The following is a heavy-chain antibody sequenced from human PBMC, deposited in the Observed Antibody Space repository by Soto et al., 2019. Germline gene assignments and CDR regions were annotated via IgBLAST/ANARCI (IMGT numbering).Heavy chain of an antibody. V-gene: IGHV6-1*01. J-gene: IGHJ3*02. CDR1: GDSVSSNSAA. Sequence: SRTLSLPCAISGDSVSSNSAAWKWIRQSPSRGLEWLGRTYYRSKWYNDYAVSVKSRITINPDTSKNQFSLQLNSVTPEDTAVYYCARVRLVGGWFLDAFDIWGQGTMVTVSS. CDR3: ARVRLVGGWFLDAFDI. D-gene: IGHD6-19*01. CDR2: TYYRSKWYN.